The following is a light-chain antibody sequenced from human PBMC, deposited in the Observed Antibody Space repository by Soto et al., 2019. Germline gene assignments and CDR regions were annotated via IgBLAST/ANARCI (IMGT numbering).Light chain of an antibody. V-gene: IGKV2D-29*01. CDR1: QSLVYSDGKTY. Sequence: DIVLTQTPLSLSVTPGQPASISCKSSQSLVYSDGKTYFYWYLQKPGQPPQLLIYEVAKRFSGVPDRFGGSGSGTDFTLRISRVEAEDVGVYYCMHTVKAPWTFGQGTKVEIK. J-gene: IGKJ1*01. CDR2: EVA. CDR3: MHTVKAPWT.